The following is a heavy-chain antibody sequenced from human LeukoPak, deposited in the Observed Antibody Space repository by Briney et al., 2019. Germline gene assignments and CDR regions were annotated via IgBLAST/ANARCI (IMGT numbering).Heavy chain of an antibody. V-gene: IGHV4-39*02. CDR2: IYYSGTT. CDR1: GASLGSSAYY. D-gene: IGHD2-2*01. CDR3: AKCPNDAFDI. J-gene: IGHJ3*02. Sequence: PSETLSLTCTVSGASLGSSAYYWSWIRQPPGRGLEWIGSIYYSGTTYYNPSLKSRVTISVDTSKNHFSLKLSSVTAADTAVYYCAKCPNDAFDIWGQGTMVTVSS.